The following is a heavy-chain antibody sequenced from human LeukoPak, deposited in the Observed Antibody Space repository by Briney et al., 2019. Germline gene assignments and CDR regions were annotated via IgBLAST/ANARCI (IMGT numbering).Heavy chain of an antibody. CDR1: GFTFDDYA. V-gene: IGHV3-43*02. CDR2: ISGDGGST. Sequence: GGSLRLFCAASGFTFDDYAMHWVRQGPGKGLEWVSLISGDGGSTYDADSVKGRFTISRDNSKNSLFLQMNSLRTEDTALYYCAKDIHDRGYADYWGQGTLVTVSS. D-gene: IGHD3-22*01. J-gene: IGHJ4*02. CDR3: AKDIHDRGYADY.